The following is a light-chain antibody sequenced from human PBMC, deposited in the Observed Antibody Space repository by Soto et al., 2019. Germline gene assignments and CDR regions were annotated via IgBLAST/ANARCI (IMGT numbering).Light chain of an antibody. V-gene: IGKV1-39*01. CDR2: ATS. CDR3: QQSFSTPQWT. CDR1: QKIYSY. J-gene: IGKJ1*01. Sequence: DIQMTQSPSSLSASLGDRVTITCRASQKIYSYLNWYQQKPGKAPSLLIYATSNLQSGVPSRFSGSGSGTDFTLTINSLQPEDFATYYCQQSFSTPQWTFGQGTKVEIK.